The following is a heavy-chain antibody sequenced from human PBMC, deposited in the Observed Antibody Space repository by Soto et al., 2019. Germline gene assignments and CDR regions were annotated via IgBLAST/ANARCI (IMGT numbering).Heavy chain of an antibody. CDR3: ASGSTTVVTLFDD. CDR2: IIPTFGTA. V-gene: IGHV1-69*13. CDR1: GCTFSSYA. J-gene: IGHJ4*02. Sequence: SVQGSCQASGCTFSSYAIGWVRQAPGQGLEWMGGIIPTFGTANYAQKFQGRVTITADESTSTAYMELSSLRSEDTAVYYCASGSTTVVTLFDDWGQGTLVTLSS. D-gene: IGHD4-17*01.